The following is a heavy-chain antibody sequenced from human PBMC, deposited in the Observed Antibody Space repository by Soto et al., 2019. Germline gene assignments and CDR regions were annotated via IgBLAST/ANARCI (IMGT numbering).Heavy chain of an antibody. CDR2: ISHSGTT. Sequence: LSLTCAVSGDYMNSRQWWNWVRQPPGKGLELIGQISHSGTTNYNPSLTIRVTISVDKSKNRFSMKMTSVTSAETAVYYCADRLFWIGPLSDRRLDYWGQGTLVPVYS. V-gene: IGHV4-4*02. D-gene: IGHD3-3*01. CDR3: ADRLFWIGPLSDRRLDY. CDR1: GDYMNSRQW. J-gene: IGHJ4*02.